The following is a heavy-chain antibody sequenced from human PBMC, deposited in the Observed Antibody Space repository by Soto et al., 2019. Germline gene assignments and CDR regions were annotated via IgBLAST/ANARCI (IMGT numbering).Heavy chain of an antibody. D-gene: IGHD3-10*01. CDR1: GGSISSGGYY. Sequence: QVQLQESGPGLVKPSQTLSLTCTVSGGSISSGGYYWSWIRQHPGKGLEWIGYIYYSGSTYYNPSRKSRVTISVDTSKNQFSLKLSSVTAADTAVYYCARFHYYGSGSYYNYYYYGMDVWGQGTTVTVSS. CDR2: IYYSGST. J-gene: IGHJ6*02. V-gene: IGHV4-31*03. CDR3: ARFHYYGSGSYYNYYYYGMDV.